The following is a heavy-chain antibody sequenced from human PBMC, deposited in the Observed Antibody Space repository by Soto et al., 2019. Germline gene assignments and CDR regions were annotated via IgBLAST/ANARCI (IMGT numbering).Heavy chain of an antibody. D-gene: IGHD3-22*01. J-gene: IGHJ6*02. Sequence: GGSLRLSCAASGFTVSSNYMSWVRQAPGKGLEWVSVIYSGGSTYYADSVKGRFTISRGNSKNTLYLQMNSLRAEDTAVYYCARDSVGYYYDSSGPAYYYYGMDVWGQGTTVTVSS. V-gene: IGHV3-53*01. CDR3: ARDSVGYYYDSSGPAYYYYGMDV. CDR2: IYSGGST. CDR1: GFTVSSNY.